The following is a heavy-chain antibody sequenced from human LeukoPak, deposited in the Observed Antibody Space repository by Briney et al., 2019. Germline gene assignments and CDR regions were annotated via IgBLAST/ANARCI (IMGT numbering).Heavy chain of an antibody. CDR2: IYWDDDK. CDR3: AHSRVHYYGSGSYFPKTLDY. V-gene: IGHV2-5*02. J-gene: IGHJ4*02. D-gene: IGHD3-10*01. Sequence: SGPTLVNPTQTLTLTCTFSGFSLSTSGVGVAWIRRPPGKALEWLALIYWDDDKRYSPSLKSRLTLTKDTSKNQVVLTMTDMDPVDTATYYCAHSRVHYYGSGSYFPKTLDYWGQGTLVTVSP. CDR1: GFSLSTSGVG.